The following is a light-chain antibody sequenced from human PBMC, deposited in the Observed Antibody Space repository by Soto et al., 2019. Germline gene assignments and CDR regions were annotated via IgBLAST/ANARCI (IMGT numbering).Light chain of an antibody. Sequence: QSVLTQPPSASGSPGQSVTISRTGTSSDVGGYNYVSWYQQHPGKAPKLMVYDVSKRPSGVPDRFSGSKSGNTASLTVSGLQAEDEADYYCSSYAGNNSPYVFGTGTKVTVL. V-gene: IGLV2-8*01. CDR3: SSYAGNNSPYV. CDR1: SSDVGGYNY. CDR2: DVS. J-gene: IGLJ1*01.